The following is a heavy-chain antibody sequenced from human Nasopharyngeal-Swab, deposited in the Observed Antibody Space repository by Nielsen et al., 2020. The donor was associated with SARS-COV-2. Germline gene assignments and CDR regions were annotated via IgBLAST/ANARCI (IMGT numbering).Heavy chain of an antibody. CDR3: TREWGN. J-gene: IGHJ4*02. D-gene: IGHD1-26*01. CDR1: GFTFGDYA. V-gene: IGHV3-49*03. Sequence: GESLKISCTASGFTFGDYAMGWFRQAPGKGLEWVGFIRSKAYGGTTEYAASVKGRFTISRDDSKSIAYLQMNSLKTEDTAVYYCTREWGNWGQGTLVTVSS. CDR2: IRSKAYGGTT.